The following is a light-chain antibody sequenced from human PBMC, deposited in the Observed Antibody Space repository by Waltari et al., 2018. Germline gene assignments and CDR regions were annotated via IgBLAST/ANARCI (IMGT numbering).Light chain of an antibody. J-gene: IGKJ5*01. CDR1: QNIRRD. V-gene: IGKV1-39*01. CDR2: GPS. Sequence: DIQMTQSPSSLSASVGYRVTIPCLASQNIRRDLNWYKQKEGRAPNLLIYGPSSFQSGVPSRFSGSGSGTDFTLTITSLQPEDFATYYCQQSYSTPITFGQGTRLEIK. CDR3: QQSYSTPIT.